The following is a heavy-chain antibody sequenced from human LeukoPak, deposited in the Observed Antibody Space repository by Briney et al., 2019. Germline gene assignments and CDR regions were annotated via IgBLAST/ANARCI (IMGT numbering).Heavy chain of an antibody. Sequence: GGSLRLSCAASGFTVSTTYMSWVRQAPGKGLEWVSLIYSGGTTDYADSVKGRFTISRDNSQNTLYLQMSSLRPDDTAVYYCAKTQRLIHFFDSWGQGTLVTVSS. D-gene: IGHD1-1*01. CDR1: GFTVSTTY. J-gene: IGHJ4*02. CDR2: IYSGGTT. CDR3: AKTQRLIHFFDS. V-gene: IGHV3-66*02.